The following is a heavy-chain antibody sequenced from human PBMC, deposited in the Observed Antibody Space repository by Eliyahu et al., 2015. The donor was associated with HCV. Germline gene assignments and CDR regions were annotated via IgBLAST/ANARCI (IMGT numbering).Heavy chain of an antibody. CDR3: AKGGGIVVVPAYGMDV. CDR2: ISWNSGSI. D-gene: IGHD2-2*01. J-gene: IGHJ6*02. CDR1: GFXFDDYA. V-gene: IGHV3-9*01. Sequence: EVQLVESGGGLVQPGRSLRLSCAASGFXFDDYAMHWVRQAPGKGLEWVSGISWNSGSIGYADSVKGRFTISRDNAKNSLYLQMNSLRAEDTALYYCAKGGGIVVVPAYGMDVWGQGTTVTVSS.